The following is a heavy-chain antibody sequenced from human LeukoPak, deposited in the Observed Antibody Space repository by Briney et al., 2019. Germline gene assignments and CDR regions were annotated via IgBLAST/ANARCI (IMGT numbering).Heavy chain of an antibody. CDR1: GYTLTELS. CDR2: FDPEDGET. V-gene: IGHV1-24*01. Sequence: ASVKVSCTVSGYTLTELSMHWVRQAPGKGLEWMGGFDPEDGETIYAQKFQGRVTMTEDTSTDTAYMELSSLRSEDTAVYYCATLCGGDCYNYYYYGMDVWGQGTTVTVSS. J-gene: IGHJ6*02. CDR3: ATLCGGDCYNYYYYGMDV. D-gene: IGHD2-21*02.